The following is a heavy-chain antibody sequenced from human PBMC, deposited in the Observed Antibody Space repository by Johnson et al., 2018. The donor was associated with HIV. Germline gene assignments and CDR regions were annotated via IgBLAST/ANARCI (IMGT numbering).Heavy chain of an antibody. Sequence: QVQLVESGGGVVQPGRSLRLSCAASGFTFSSYGMHWVRQAPGKGPEWVAVVSYDGSNKYYADSVKGRFTISRDNSKNTLYLQMNSLRAEDTAVYYCAKDRLYSGSYSDSFDIWGQGTMVTVSS. D-gene: IGHD1-26*01. CDR1: GFTFSSYG. J-gene: IGHJ3*02. CDR3: AKDRLYSGSYSDSFDI. V-gene: IGHV3-30*18. CDR2: VSYDGSNK.